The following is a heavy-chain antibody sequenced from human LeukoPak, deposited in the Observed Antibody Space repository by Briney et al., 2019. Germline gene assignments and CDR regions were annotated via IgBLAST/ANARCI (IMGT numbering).Heavy chain of an antibody. J-gene: IGHJ4*02. D-gene: IGHD4-17*01. Sequence: ASVKVSCKASGYTFTSYGFSWVRQAPGQGLEWMGWINPNSGGTNYAQKFQGRVTMTRDTSISTAYMELSRLRSDDTAVYYCARDSYGDYYFDYWGQGTLVTVSS. V-gene: IGHV1-2*02. CDR3: ARDSYGDYYFDY. CDR2: INPNSGGT. CDR1: GYTFTSYG.